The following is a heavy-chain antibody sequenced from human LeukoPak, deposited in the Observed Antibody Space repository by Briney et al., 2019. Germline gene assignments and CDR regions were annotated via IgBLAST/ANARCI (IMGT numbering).Heavy chain of an antibody. CDR3: ARTYYYGSGSYYYFDY. Sequence: SETLSLTCSVSGISIRSYFWSWIRQPAGKTLEWIGRISTSGSSKYNPSLKSRVTMSVDTSKNQFSLKLSSVTAADTAVYYCARTYYYGSGSYYYFDYWGQGTLVTVSS. J-gene: IGHJ4*02. D-gene: IGHD3-10*01. CDR1: GISIRSYF. V-gene: IGHV4-4*07. CDR2: ISTSGSS.